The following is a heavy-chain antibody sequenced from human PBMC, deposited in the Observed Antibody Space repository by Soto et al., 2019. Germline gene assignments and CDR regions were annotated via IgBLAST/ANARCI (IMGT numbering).Heavy chain of an antibody. Sequence: SETLSLTCAVYCGSFSGYYWSWIRQPPGKGLEWIGYIYYSGSTYYNPSLKSRVTISVDTSKNQFSLKLSSVTAADTAVYYCARDHIAEGWFDPWGQGTLVTVSS. CDR2: IYYSGST. V-gene: IGHV4-34*09. J-gene: IGHJ5*02. CDR3: ARDHIAEGWFDP. D-gene: IGHD2-21*01. CDR1: CGSFSGYY.